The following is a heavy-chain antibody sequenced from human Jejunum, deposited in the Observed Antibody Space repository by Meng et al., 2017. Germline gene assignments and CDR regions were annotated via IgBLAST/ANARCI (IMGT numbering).Heavy chain of an antibody. D-gene: IGHD2-15*01. CDR3: ARAYCSGGSCYTDGAFDI. CDR1: GDRVSRNRAA. CDR2: TYYWSKWYN. Sequence: SQTPALTCSIPGDRVSRNRAAWNWIRQSPSRGLEWLGRTYYWSKWYNDYAASVKSRITINPDTSKNQFSLQLNSVTPEDTAVYYCARAYCSGGSCYTDGAFDIWGQGTMVTVSS. J-gene: IGHJ3*02. V-gene: IGHV6-1*01.